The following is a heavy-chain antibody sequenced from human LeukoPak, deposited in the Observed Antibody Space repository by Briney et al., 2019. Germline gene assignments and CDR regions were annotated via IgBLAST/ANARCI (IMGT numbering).Heavy chain of an antibody. Sequence: SETLSLTCAVYGGSFSGYYWSWIRQPPGKGREWIGEINHSGSTNYNPSLKSRVTISVDTSKNQFSLKLSSVTAADTAVYYCARQRWGIPPLWIRARYYYMDVWGKGTTVTISS. CDR1: GGSFSGYY. CDR3: ARQRWGIPPLWIRARYYYMDV. J-gene: IGHJ6*03. V-gene: IGHV4-34*01. CDR2: INHSGST. D-gene: IGHD3-16*01.